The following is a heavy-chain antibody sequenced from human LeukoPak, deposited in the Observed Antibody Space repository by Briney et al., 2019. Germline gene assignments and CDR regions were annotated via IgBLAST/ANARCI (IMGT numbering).Heavy chain of an antibody. CDR2: IYTSGST. Sequence: PSETLSLTCTVSGGSISSGRYYWSWIRQPAGNGLDWIVRIYTSGSTNYNPSLKSRVTISVDTSKNQFSLKLSSVTAADTAVYYCARDSSPYSSSWRHPTWFDYWGQGTLVTVSS. CDR3: ARDSSPYSSSWRHPTWFDY. D-gene: IGHD6-13*01. CDR1: GGSISSGRYY. V-gene: IGHV4-61*02. J-gene: IGHJ4*02.